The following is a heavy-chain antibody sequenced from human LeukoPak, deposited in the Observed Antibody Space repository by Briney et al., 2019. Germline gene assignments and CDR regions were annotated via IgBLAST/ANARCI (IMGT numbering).Heavy chain of an antibody. J-gene: IGHJ5*02. CDR1: GGSISSGSYY. CDR2: IYTIGSP. CDR3: AGPLNWFDP. V-gene: IGHV4-61*02. Sequence: PSQTLSLTCTVSGGSISSGSYYWSWIRQPPGKGLEWIGRIYTIGSPTYNPSLKIRVPLSVDTSKNQFSLKLSSVTAADTAVYYCAGPLNWFDPWGQGTLVTVSS.